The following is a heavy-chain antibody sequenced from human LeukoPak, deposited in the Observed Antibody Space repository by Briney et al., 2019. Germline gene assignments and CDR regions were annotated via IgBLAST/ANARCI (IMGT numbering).Heavy chain of an antibody. CDR1: GGTFSSYA. D-gene: IGHD6-19*01. V-gene: IGHV1-69*13. Sequence: GASVKVSCKASGGTFSSYAISWVRQAPGQGLEWMGGIIPIFGTANYAQKFQGRVTITADESTSTAYMELSSLRSEDTAVYYCAAGYSSGWTLNDWGQGTLVTVSS. CDR2: IIPIFGTA. J-gene: IGHJ4*02. CDR3: AAGYSSGWTLND.